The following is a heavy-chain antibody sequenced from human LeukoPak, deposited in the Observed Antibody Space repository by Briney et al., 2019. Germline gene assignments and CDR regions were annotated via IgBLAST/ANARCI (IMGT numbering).Heavy chain of an antibody. Sequence: SETLSLTCAVYGGSFSGYYWSWIRQPPGKGLEWIGEINHSGSTNYNPSLKSRVTISVDTSKNQFSLKLSSVTAADTAVYYCASAQSGNYAYWGQGTLVTVSS. J-gene: IGHJ4*02. V-gene: IGHV4-34*01. CDR1: GGSFSGYY. CDR2: INHSGST. D-gene: IGHD1-26*01. CDR3: ASAQSGNYAY.